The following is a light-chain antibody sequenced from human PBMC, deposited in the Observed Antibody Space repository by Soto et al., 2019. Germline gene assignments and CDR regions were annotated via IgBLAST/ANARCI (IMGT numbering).Light chain of an antibody. V-gene: IGKV3-15*01. CDR3: QQYYNWPPWT. CDR1: QRVSRN. J-gene: IGKJ1*01. Sequence: EIVMTQSPAALSVSPGERATLSCKASQRVSRNLAWYQQKPGQAPRLLIYDASTRATGIPARFSGSGSGTDFTLTISSLQSEDFAVYFCQQYYNWPPWTFGQGTKV. CDR2: DAS.